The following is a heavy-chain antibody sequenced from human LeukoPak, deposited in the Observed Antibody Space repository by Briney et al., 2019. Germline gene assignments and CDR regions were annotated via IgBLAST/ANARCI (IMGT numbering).Heavy chain of an antibody. CDR3: ARDLWTGRGAFDI. CDR2: MYYRGNN. CDR1: GGSISSGGNY. D-gene: IGHD2-21*01. Sequence: LQTLSLTCTVSGGSISSGGNYWSWIRQHPGKGLEWIGYMYYRGNNFNNPSLKSRVTLSVDTSKNQFSLKLNSVTAADTAVYYCARDLWTGRGAFDIWGQGTMVTVSS. V-gene: IGHV4-31*03. J-gene: IGHJ3*02.